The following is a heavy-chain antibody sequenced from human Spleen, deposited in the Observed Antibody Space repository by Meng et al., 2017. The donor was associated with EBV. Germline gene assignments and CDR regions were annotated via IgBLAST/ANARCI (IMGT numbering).Heavy chain of an antibody. J-gene: IGHJ5*02. D-gene: IGHD5-18*01. Sequence: SWARLHRGQGLEWVLSLSSSSSYIYSAASVKGRVTISRDNAKHSLYLQMNSLRAEDTAVYYCARVWKWIEISIDLLGQGTLVTVSS. CDR3: ARVWKWIEISIDL. V-gene: IGHV3-21*01. CDR2: LSSSSSYI.